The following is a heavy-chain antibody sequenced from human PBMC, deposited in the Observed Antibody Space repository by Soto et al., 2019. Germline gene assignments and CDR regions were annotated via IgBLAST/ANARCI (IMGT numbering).Heavy chain of an antibody. J-gene: IGHJ3*02. V-gene: IGHV4-31*03. CDR2: IYYSGST. Sequence: SETLSLTCTVSGGSISSGGYYWSWIRQHPGKGLEWIGYIYYSGSTYYNPSLKSRVTISVDTSKNQFSLKLSSVTAADTAVYYCARDKSAVVTAIHAFDIWGQGTIVTVSS. D-gene: IGHD2-21*02. CDR1: GGSISSGGYY. CDR3: ARDKSAVVTAIHAFDI.